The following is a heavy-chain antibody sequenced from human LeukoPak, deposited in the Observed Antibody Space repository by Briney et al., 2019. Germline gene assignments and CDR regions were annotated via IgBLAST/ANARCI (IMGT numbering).Heavy chain of an antibody. CDR1: GFTFSDYY. Sequence: GGSLRLSCAASGFTFSDYYMSWIRQAPGKGLEWVSYISSSGSTIYYADSVKGRFTISRDNSKNTLYLQMNSLRAEDTAVYYCAKDDDYGVDYWGQGTLVTVSS. V-gene: IGHV3-11*04. CDR2: ISSSGSTI. CDR3: AKDDDYGVDY. J-gene: IGHJ4*02. D-gene: IGHD4-17*01.